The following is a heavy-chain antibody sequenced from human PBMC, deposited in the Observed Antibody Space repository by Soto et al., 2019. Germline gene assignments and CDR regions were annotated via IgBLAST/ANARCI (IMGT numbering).Heavy chain of an antibody. D-gene: IGHD3-10*01. V-gene: IGHV3-30-3*01. J-gene: IGHJ4*02. CDR3: ARDEVSMLPELLAF. CDR2: ISYDGSNK. Sequence: RLSCAASGFTFSSYAMHWVRQAPGKGLEWVAVISYDGSNKYYADSVKGRFTISRDNSKNTLYLQMNSLRAEDTAVYYCARDEVSMLPELLAFCGLGTLVIVSS. CDR1: GFTFSSYA.